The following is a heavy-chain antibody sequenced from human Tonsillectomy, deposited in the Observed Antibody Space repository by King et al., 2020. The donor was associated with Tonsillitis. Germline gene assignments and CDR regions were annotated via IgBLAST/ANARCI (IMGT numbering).Heavy chain of an antibody. Sequence: EVQLVESGGGLIQPGGALRLSCAASGFTVSNNYMSWVRQAPGKGLEWVSVIYSGGATSYAGSVKGRFTISRDNSKNTVYLQMNSLRVEDTAVYSCTGEEAGVKPFDIWGQGTMVTVSS. D-gene: IGHD3-10*01. CDR2: IYSGGAT. CDR1: GFTVSNNY. V-gene: IGHV3-53*01. CDR3: TGEEAGVKPFDI. J-gene: IGHJ3*02.